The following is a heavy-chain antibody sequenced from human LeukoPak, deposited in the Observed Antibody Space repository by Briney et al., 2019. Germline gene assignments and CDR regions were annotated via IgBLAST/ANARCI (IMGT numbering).Heavy chain of an antibody. D-gene: IGHD3-16*02. CDR3: ARDPFLSLPPVYYFDY. J-gene: IGHJ4*02. V-gene: IGHV4-39*07. CDR1: GGSISSSSYY. CDR2: IYYSGST. Sequence: PSETQSLTCTVSGGSISSSSYYWGWIRQPPGKGLEWIGSIYYSGSTYYNPSLKSRVTISVDTSKNQFSLKLSSVTAADTAVYYCARDPFLSLPPVYYFDYWGQGTLVTVSS.